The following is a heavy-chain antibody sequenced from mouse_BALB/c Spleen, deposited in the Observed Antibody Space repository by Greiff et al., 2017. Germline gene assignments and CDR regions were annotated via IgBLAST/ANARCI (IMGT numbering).Heavy chain of an antibody. J-gene: IGHJ4*01. CDR2: ISSGSSTI. CDR3: ARDAMDD. Sequence: EVMLVESGGGLVQPGGSRKLSCAASGFTFSSFGMHWVRQAPEKGLEWVAYISSGSSTIYYADTVTGRFTISRDNPKNTLFLQMTSLRSEDTAMYYCARDAMDDWGQGTSVTVSS. V-gene: IGHV5-17*02. CDR1: GFTFSSFG.